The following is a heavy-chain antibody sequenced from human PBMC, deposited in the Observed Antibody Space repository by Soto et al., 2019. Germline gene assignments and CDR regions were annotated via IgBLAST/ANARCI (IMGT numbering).Heavy chain of an antibody. V-gene: IGHV3-30-3*01. CDR2: ISYDGSIK. Sequence: QVQLVESGGGVVQPGGSLRLSCAASGFTFSSFPLHWVRQAPGKGLEWVSLISYDGSIKSYADSVEGRFTISRDNSKNTLYLQMNSLRPGDTAVYFCARDHGLGMTQRRGFDFWGQGTLVAVSP. CDR1: GFTFSSFP. J-gene: IGHJ4*02. D-gene: IGHD1-20*01. CDR3: ARDHGLGMTQRRGFDF.